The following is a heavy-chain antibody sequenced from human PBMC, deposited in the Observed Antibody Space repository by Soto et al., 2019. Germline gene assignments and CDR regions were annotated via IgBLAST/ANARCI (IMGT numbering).Heavy chain of an antibody. D-gene: IGHD6-25*01. Sequence: EVLLVESGGGVVQPGGSLKLSCAASGFVFKDSSIHWVRQASGKGLEWVGRIRDRAYNYATAYTASVKGRFTVPRDDSNNTAYLQMDSLKTEDTAVYYGTRLIGAAQDYWGQGTLVTVSS. CDR3: TRLIGAAQDY. V-gene: IGHV3-73*01. CDR2: IRDRAYNYAT. J-gene: IGHJ4*02. CDR1: GFVFKDSS.